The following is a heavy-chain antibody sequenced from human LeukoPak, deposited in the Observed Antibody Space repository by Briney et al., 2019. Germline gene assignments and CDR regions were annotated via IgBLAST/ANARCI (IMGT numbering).Heavy chain of an antibody. Sequence: GGSLRLSCAASGFTFSSYSMNWVRQAPGKGLEWVSSISSSSSYIYYADSVKGRFTISRDNAKNSLYLQMNSLRAEDTAVYYRARENLWFGEFNWFDPWGQGALVTVSS. J-gene: IGHJ5*02. V-gene: IGHV3-21*01. D-gene: IGHD3-10*01. CDR1: GFTFSSYS. CDR2: ISSSSSYI. CDR3: ARENLWFGEFNWFDP.